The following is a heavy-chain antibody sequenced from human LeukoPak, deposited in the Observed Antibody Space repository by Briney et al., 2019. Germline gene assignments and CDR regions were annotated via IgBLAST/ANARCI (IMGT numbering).Heavy chain of an antibody. CDR2: IIATDGST. V-gene: IGHV3-23*01. Sequence: GGSLRLSRAASGFTFASYAMTWVRRAPGKGLEWVSSIIATDGSTYYALPARGRFTIPRENSKHTLFLKMHSLRAEDTALYYCVACSSASCYGDRFDPWGQGTLVTVSS. J-gene: IGHJ5*02. CDR3: VACSSASCYGDRFDP. CDR1: GFTFASYA. D-gene: IGHD2-2*01.